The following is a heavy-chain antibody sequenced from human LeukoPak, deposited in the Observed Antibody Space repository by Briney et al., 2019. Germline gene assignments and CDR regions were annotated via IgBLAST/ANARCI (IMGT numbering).Heavy chain of an antibody. J-gene: IGHJ2*01. Sequence: PGGSLRLSCAASGFTFSSYSMNWVRQAPGKGLEWVSYISSSSSTIYYADSVKGRFTISRDNAKNSLYLQMNSLRAEDTAVYYCARRIGQWLARMNWCFDLWGRGTLVTVSS. CDR3: ARRIGQWLARMNWCFDL. D-gene: IGHD6-19*01. V-gene: IGHV3-48*01. CDR2: ISSSSSTI. CDR1: GFTFSSYS.